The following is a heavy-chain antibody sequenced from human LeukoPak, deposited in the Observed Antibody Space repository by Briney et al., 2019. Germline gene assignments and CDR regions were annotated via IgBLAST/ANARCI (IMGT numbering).Heavy chain of an antibody. CDR3: TRDPGRCTSTSCYPDY. Sequence: GGSLRLSCAASGFTFSSYAMSWVRQAPGKGLEWVSAISGSGGSTYYADSVKGRFTISRDNAKNSMYLQMNSLRAEDTAVYYCTRDPGRCTSTSCYPDYWGQGTLVTVSS. J-gene: IGHJ4*02. D-gene: IGHD2-2*01. CDR1: GFTFSSYA. CDR2: ISGSGGST. V-gene: IGHV3-23*01.